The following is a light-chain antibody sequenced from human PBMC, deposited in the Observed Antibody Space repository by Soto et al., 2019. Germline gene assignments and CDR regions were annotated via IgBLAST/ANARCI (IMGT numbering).Light chain of an antibody. CDR2: WAS. Sequence: DIVMTQSPDSLAVSLGERATINCKSSQSVLYSSNNKNYLAWYQQKPGQPPKLLIYWASTRESGVPDRFSGSGSGTDFTLTISSLKAEDVAFYYCQQYYSTPVTFGPGTKVDL. J-gene: IGKJ3*01. CDR3: QQYYSTPVT. V-gene: IGKV4-1*01. CDR1: QSVLYSSNNKNY.